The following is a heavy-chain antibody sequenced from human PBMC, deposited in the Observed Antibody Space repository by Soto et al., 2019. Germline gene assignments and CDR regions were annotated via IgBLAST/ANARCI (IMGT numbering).Heavy chain of an antibody. CDR2: VHYSGST. CDR3: ARGVDDYATSGYCSFDS. V-gene: IGHV4-59*01. D-gene: IGHD5-12*01. Sequence: PSETLSLTCNLSGGSFHNFYWLWIRQPPGKGLEWVGRVHYSGSTNYSPSLNSRATISLDTSKSQLSLKLRSVTAADTAMYFCARGVDDYATSGYCSFDSWGQGIPVTVSS. J-gene: IGHJ4*02. CDR1: GGSFHNFY.